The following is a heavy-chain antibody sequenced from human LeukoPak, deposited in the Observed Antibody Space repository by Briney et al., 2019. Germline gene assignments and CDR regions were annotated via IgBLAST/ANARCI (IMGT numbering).Heavy chain of an antibody. CDR1: GFSVSNNY. CDR2: IYSGGNA. CDR3: ARGQTARD. Sequence: GGSLRLSCAASGFSVSNNYLSWVRRAPGKGLEWVSVIYSGGNAYYADYVKGRSTMSRDNSKNTVYLQMESLRPEDTSIYYCARGQTARDWGQGTQVTVSS. J-gene: IGHJ4*02. V-gene: IGHV3-66*02. D-gene: IGHD6-6*01.